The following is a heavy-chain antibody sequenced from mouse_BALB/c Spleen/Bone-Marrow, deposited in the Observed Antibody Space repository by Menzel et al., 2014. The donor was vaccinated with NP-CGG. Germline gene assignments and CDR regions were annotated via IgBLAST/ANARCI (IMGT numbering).Heavy chain of an antibody. V-gene: IGHV7-3*02. CDR1: GFTFTDYY. CDR3: ARDENVGIYWYFGV. Sequence: DVKLVESGGGLVQPGGSLRLSCETSGFTFTDYYMSWVRQPPGKALEWLGFIRNKAKGYTTDYSASVKGRFTISRDNSQSISYLQMNTLRAEDSATYYCARDENVGIYWYFGVWGAGTTVTVSS. J-gene: IGHJ1*01. CDR2: IRNKAKGYTT.